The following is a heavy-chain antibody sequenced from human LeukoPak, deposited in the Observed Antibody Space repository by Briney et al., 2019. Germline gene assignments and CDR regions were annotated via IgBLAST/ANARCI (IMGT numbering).Heavy chain of an antibody. D-gene: IGHD3-22*01. CDR1: GYTFTGYY. Sequence: ASVKVSCKASGYTFTGYYMHWVRQAPGQGLEWMGWINPNSGGTNYAQKFQGRVTMTRDTSISTAYMELSRLRSDDTAVYYCAREYTMIVVVSGYFDYWGQGTLVPGSS. J-gene: IGHJ4*02. CDR3: AREYTMIVVVSGYFDY. CDR2: INPNSGGT. V-gene: IGHV1-2*02.